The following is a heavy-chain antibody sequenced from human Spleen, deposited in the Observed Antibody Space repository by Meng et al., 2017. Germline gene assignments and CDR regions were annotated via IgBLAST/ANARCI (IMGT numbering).Heavy chain of an antibody. CDR3: ARGPTTMAHDFDY. CDR1: GGSFSDYY. CDR2: INHSGST. V-gene: IGHV4-34*01. D-gene: IGHD4-11*01. Sequence: LTLGGAGLLKPSETLSLTCVVSGGSFSDYYWSWIRQPPGKGLEWIGEINHSGSTNYNPSLESRATISVDTSQNNLSLKLSSVTAADSAVYYCARGPTTMAHDFDYWGQGTLVTVSS. J-gene: IGHJ4*02.